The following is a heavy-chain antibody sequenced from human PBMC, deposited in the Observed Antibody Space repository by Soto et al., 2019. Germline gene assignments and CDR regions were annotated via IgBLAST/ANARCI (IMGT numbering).Heavy chain of an antibody. Sequence: SQTLSLTCAISGDSLSRTSGALNWIRQSPSGGLQWLRRPSYRSKWSSEYAPSVKSRITNNPDTAKNQFALQLESVPPDHSGVYSCARGSCNDEGYYYGMDAWGQGITVTVS. CDR1: GDSLSRTSGA. D-gene: IGHD1-1*01. V-gene: IGHV6-1*01. CDR2: PSYRSKWSS. J-gene: IGHJ6*02. CDR3: ARGSCNDEGYYYGMDA.